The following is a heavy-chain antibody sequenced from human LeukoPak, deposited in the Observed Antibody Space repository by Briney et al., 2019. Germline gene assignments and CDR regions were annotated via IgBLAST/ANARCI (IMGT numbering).Heavy chain of an antibody. CDR3: ARAHGYSYVTDY. V-gene: IGHV4-59*01. Sequence: PSQTLSLTCTVSGGSISSYYWSWIRQPPGKGLEWIGYIYYSGSTNYNPSLKSRVTISVDTSKNQFSLKLSSVTAADTAVYYCARAHGYSYVTDYWGQGTLVTVSS. D-gene: IGHD5-18*01. CDR1: GGSISSYY. J-gene: IGHJ4*02. CDR2: IYYSGST.